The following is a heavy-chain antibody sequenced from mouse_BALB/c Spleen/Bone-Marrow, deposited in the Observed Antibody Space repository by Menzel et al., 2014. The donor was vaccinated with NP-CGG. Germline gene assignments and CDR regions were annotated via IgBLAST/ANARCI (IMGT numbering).Heavy chain of an antibody. Sequence: DGSTDYNSALKSRLSISKDNSKSQVFLKMNSLQTDDTARYYCARGEDYDDYYAMDYWGQGTSVTVSS. CDR2: DGST. D-gene: IGHD2-4*01. V-gene: IGHV2-6-7*01. CDR3: ARGEDYDDYYAMDY. J-gene: IGHJ4*01.